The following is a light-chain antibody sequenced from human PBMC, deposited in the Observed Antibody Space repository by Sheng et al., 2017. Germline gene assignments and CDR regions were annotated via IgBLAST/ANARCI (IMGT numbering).Light chain of an antibody. CDR1: RSISNY. CDR2: DAS. V-gene: IGKV3-11*01. CDR3: QQRSDWPPLYT. J-gene: IGKJ2*01. Sequence: EVMLTQSPATLSLSPGERATLSCRASRSISNYLAWYQQKRGQPPRLLISDASHRATGIPARFSGSGSGTDFTLTIASLEPEDSAVYYCQQRSDWPPLYTFGQGTNLEIQ.